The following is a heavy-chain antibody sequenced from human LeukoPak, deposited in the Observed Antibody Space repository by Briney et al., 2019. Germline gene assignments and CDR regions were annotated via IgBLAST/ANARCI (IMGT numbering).Heavy chain of an antibody. CDR2: ISTSSSYI. Sequence: GGSLRLSCAASGFTFSNAWMSWVRQAPGKGLEWVSFISTSSSYIYYADSVKGRFTISRDNAKNSLYLQMNSLRAEDTAVYYCARDLEWELGYFDYWGQGTLVTVSS. CDR3: ARDLEWELGYFDY. J-gene: IGHJ4*02. CDR1: GFTFSNAW. D-gene: IGHD1-26*01. V-gene: IGHV3-21*01.